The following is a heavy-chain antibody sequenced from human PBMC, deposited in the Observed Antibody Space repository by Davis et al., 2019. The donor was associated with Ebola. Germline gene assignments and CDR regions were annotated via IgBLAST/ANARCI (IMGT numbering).Heavy chain of an antibody. V-gene: IGHV3-23*01. J-gene: IGHJ6*02. Sequence: PGGSLRLSCAASGFTFSSYAMSWVRQAPGKGLEWVSAISGSGGSTYYADSVKGRFTISRDNSKNTLYLQMNSLRAEDTALYYCAKATSGGIAAAGTLPFKYYYYGMDVWGQGTTVTVSS. D-gene: IGHD6-13*01. CDR3: AKATSGGIAAAGTLPFKYYYYGMDV. CDR2: ISGSGGST. CDR1: GFTFSSYA.